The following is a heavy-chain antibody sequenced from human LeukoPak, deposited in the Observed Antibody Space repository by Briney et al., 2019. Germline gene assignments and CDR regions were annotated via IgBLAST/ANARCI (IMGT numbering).Heavy chain of an antibody. CDR2: GGSGGGT. Sequence: SGGSLRLSCAASGFIFSSYAMSWVRQAPGKGLEWVSYGGSGGGTYYADSVKGRFTVSRDNSKSTLYLQMNSLTAENTAVYYCAKMRGQYYHSYYMDAWGKGTTVTVSS. CDR1: GFIFSSYA. CDR3: AKMRGQYYHSYYMDA. J-gene: IGHJ6*03. V-gene: IGHV3-23*01.